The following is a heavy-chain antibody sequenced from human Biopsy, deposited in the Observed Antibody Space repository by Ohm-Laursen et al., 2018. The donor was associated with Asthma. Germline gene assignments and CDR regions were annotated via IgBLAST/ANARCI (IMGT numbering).Heavy chain of an antibody. CDR2: IMTVFGTT. CDR3: ARCQVGYSSGWSLLLKKIYYSGMDV. CDR1: GGTFSNFA. D-gene: IGHD6-19*01. J-gene: IGHJ6*02. Sequence: SSVKVSCKAPGGTFSNFAISWVRQAPGQGLEWLGGIMTVFGTTNSAQKCQGRVTITADESTSTAYMEVTSLRSEDTAIYYCARCQVGYSSGWSLLLKKIYYSGMDVWGQGTAVTVSS. V-gene: IGHV1-69*01.